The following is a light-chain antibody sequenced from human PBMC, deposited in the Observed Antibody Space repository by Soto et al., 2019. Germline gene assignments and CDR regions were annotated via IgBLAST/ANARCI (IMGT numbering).Light chain of an antibody. Sequence: DIQMIQSPSSLSASVGDRVTITCQASQEISNYLNWYQQKPGKAPKLLIYDASNLERGVPSRFSGRGSGTDFTFTISSLPPEDFATYYGQQYDHLPRTFGRGTKVEIK. V-gene: IGKV1-33*01. CDR3: QQYDHLPRT. CDR1: QEISNY. J-gene: IGKJ1*01. CDR2: DAS.